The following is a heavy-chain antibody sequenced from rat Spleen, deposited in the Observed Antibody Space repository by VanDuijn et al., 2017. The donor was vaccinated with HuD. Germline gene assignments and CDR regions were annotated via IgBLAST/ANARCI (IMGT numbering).Heavy chain of an antibody. CDR2: IWTGGST. Sequence: QVQLMESGPGLVQPSETLSLTCTVSGFSLTSYNVHWVRQPPGKGLEWMGVIWTGGSTDYNSALKSRLSISRDTSKSQVFLKMNSLRTEDTATYYCARFGGEFDYWGQGVMVTVSS. CDR3: ARFGGEFDY. D-gene: IGHD4-6*01. V-gene: IGHV2-45*01. CDR1: GFSLTSYN. J-gene: IGHJ2*01.